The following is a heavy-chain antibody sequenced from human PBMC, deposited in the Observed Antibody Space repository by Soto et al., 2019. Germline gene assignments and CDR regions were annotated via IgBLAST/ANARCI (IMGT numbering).Heavy chain of an antibody. V-gene: IGHV3-23*01. CDR1: GFTCGIYV. D-gene: IGHD6-19*01. J-gene: IGHJ4*02. CDR3: AKGHANGWYGALDY. Sequence: PGGSLRLSCAASGFTCGIYVMGWVRQAPGKGLEWVSTISGSGTSAYYADSVKGRFTFSRDNSKSMVYLQMDSLRAEDTAIYYCAKGHANGWYGALDYWGRGSLVTVSS. CDR2: ISGSGTSA.